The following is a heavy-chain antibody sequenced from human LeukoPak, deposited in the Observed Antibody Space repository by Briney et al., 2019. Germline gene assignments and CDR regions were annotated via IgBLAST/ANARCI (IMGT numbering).Heavy chain of an antibody. J-gene: IGHJ6*03. CDR2: IGTASDT. V-gene: IGHV3-13*01. CDR3: ARGPPRGKYYYMDV. CDR1: GFTFSSFD. D-gene: IGHD1-1*01. Sequence: GGSLRLSCAASGFTFSSFDMHWVRQPTGQGLEWVSTIGTASDTCYPGSVEGRFTLSRDNAKNSLYLQMNSLTAGDTAVYYCARGPPRGKYYYMDVWGKGTTVTVSS.